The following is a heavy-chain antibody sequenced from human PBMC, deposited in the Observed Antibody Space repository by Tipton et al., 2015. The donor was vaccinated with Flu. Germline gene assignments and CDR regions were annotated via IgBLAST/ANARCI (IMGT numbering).Heavy chain of an antibody. Sequence: TLSLTCAVSGDSISSDYYWGWIRQFPGKGLEWIGTVSRPGSTVYNPSLKSRVTISIDTSKNQFSLNMKSVTAADTAVYYCARRGGHDTSSPAFDIWGHGTMVTVSS. CDR2: VSRPGST. V-gene: IGHV4-38-2*01. CDR3: ARRGGHDTSSPAFDI. D-gene: IGHD6-6*01. J-gene: IGHJ3*02. CDR1: GDSISSDYY.